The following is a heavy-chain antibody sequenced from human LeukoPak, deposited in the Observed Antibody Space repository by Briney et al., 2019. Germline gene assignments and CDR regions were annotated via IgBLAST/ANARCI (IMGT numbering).Heavy chain of an antibody. CDR3: ARENQGIAAAGTDYYGMDV. J-gene: IGHJ6*02. V-gene: IGHV4-59*01. Sequence: PSETLSLPCTVSGGSISSYYWSWIRQPPGKGLKWIGYIYYSGSTNYNPSLKSRVTISVDTSKNQFSLKLSSVTAADTAVYYCARENQGIAAAGTDYYGMDVWGQGTTVTVSS. D-gene: IGHD6-13*01. CDR2: IYYSGST. CDR1: GGSISSYY.